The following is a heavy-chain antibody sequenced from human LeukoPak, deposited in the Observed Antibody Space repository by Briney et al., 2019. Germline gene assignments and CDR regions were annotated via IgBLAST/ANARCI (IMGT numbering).Heavy chain of an antibody. J-gene: IGHJ1*01. D-gene: IGHD2-8*01. Sequence: GRSLRLSCTASGFIFGDYAMSWVRQAPGKGLEWVANINQDGSEKYYVDSVKGRFTISRDNAKKSLYLQMDSLRAQGTAVYYCARDWVFWGQGTLVIVSS. CDR2: INQDGSEK. CDR3: ARDWVF. V-gene: IGHV3-7*01. CDR1: GFIFGDYA.